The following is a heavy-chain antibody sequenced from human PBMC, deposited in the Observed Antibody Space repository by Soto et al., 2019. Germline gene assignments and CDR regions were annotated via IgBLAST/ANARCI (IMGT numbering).Heavy chain of an antibody. V-gene: IGHV4-30-4*02. CDR2: VYYTGST. Sequence: SETLSLTCTASGASIRSTDYYWSRIRQAPGKGLEWIGYVYYTGSTYYNPSLMSRLTISVDTSKNQFSLKMTSVTEAETAVYYCVRTAREGAVAPHWFDRWGQGTQVTVSS. CDR3: VRTAREGAVAPHWFDR. CDR1: GASIRSTDYY. D-gene: IGHD2-21*02. J-gene: IGHJ5*02.